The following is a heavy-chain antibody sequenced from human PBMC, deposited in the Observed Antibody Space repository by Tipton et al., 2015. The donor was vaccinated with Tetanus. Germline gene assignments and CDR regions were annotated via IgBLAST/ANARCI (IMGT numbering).Heavy chain of an antibody. CDR1: DGSISSYY. V-gene: IGHV4-59*12. CDR3: ARGRYSYGF. J-gene: IGHJ4*02. D-gene: IGHD5-18*01. Sequence: TLSLTCTVSDGSISSYYWSWIRQPPGKGLEWIGHIYYSGSTNYNPSLKSRVTISVDTSKNQFSLKLSSVTAADTAVYYCARGRYSYGFWGQGTLVTVSS. CDR2: IYYSGST.